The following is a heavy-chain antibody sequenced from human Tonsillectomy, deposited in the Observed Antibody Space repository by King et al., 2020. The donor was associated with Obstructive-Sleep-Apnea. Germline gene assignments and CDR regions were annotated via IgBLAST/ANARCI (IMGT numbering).Heavy chain of an antibody. CDR2: IYYSGRT. J-gene: IGHJ4*02. CDR1: GGSISSYY. Sequence: QLQESGPGLVKASETLSLTCTVSGGSISSYYWSWLRQPPGKGLEWIGYIYYSGRTNYNPSLESRVTISVDTSKSQLSLRLSSVTAADTAVYYCASSYCSGGTCYGYFDYWGQGTLVTVSS. D-gene: IGHD2-15*01. V-gene: IGHV4-59*01. CDR3: ASSYCSGGTCYGYFDY.